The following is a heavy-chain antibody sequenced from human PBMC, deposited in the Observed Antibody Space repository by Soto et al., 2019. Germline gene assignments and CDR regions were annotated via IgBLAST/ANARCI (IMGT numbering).Heavy chain of an antibody. CDR2: IYPGDSDT. CDR3: ARNLFRGVVVVAATH. D-gene: IGHD2-15*01. J-gene: IGHJ4*02. Sequence: GESLKISCNGSGYSFTSYWIGWVRQMPGKGLEWMGIIYPGDSDTRYSPSFQGQVTISADKSISTAYLQWSSLKASDTAMYYCARNLFRGVVVVAATHWGQGTLVTVSS. CDR1: GYSFTSYW. V-gene: IGHV5-51*01.